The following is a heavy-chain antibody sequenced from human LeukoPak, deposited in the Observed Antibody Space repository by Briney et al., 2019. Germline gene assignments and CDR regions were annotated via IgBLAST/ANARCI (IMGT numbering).Heavy chain of an antibody. CDR3: ERDHSRWYCDY. V-gene: IGHV1-18*01. J-gene: IGHJ4*02. CDR2: ISAYNGNT. Sequence: ASVKVSCKASGYTFTSYGISWVRQAPGQGLEWMGWISAYNGNTNYAQKLQGRVTMTTDTSTSTAYMEVRSLSSDDPAVYYCERDHSRWYCDYWGQGTMVTVSS. D-gene: IGHD6-13*01. CDR1: GYTFTSYG.